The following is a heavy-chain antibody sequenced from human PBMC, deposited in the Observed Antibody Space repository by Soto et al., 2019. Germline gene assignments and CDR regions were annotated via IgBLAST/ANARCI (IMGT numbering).Heavy chain of an antibody. D-gene: IGHD2-15*01. V-gene: IGHV1-2*04. CDR3: GIQRSGVVY. J-gene: IGHJ4*02. CDR1: GYSFTGNS. CDR2: IQPNNGGT. Sequence: QVHLVQSGAEVKKPGASVRVSCKASGYSFTGNSMHWVRQAPGQGLEWMGWIQPNNGGTNYAQKFQGWVTMTRDTSVSTAYMDLNRLKSDDTAVYYCGIQRSGVVYWGLGTLVTVSS.